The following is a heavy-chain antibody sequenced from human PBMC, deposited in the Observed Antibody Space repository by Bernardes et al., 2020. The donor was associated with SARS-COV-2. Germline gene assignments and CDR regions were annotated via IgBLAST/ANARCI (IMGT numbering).Heavy chain of an antibody. CDR3: ARGGGIRPIDS. CDR1: GFTFTTYS. Sequence: GSLRLSCTASGFTFTTYSLNGVRQAPGKGPEWVSFISKDGNFIYYSASVKGRFTISRDNAKNSLYLQMNSLRVEDTALYYCARGGGIRPIDSWGQGTPVTVSS. D-gene: IGHD3-16*01. J-gene: IGHJ5*01. V-gene: IGHV3-21*01. CDR2: ISKDGNFI.